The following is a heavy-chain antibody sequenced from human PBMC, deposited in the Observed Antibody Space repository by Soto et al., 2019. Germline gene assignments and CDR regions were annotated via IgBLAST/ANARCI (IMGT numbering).Heavy chain of an antibody. Sequence: QVQLVQSGAEVKKPGSSVKVSCKASGGTFSSYTISWVRQAPGQGLEWMGRIIPILGIANYAQKFQGRVTXTXDXXTSTGYMELSSLRSEDTAVYYCARGTSSTIVGVDYWGQGTLVTVSS. J-gene: IGHJ4*02. V-gene: IGHV1-69*02. CDR2: IIPILGIA. D-gene: IGHD1-26*01. CDR3: ARGTSSTIVGVDY. CDR1: GGTFSSYT.